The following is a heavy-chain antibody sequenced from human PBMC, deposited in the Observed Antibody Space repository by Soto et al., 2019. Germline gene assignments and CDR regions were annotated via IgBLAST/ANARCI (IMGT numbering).Heavy chain of an antibody. J-gene: IGHJ6*02. D-gene: IGHD6-6*01. CDR3: AKPPYSSSSYYYYGMDV. CDR1: GFTFSSYA. CDR2: ISGSGGTT. Sequence: EVQLLESGGGLVQPGGSLRLSCAASGFTFSSYAMTWVRQAPGKGLEWVSAISGSGGTTYHAYSVKGRFTISRDNSKSTLYLQMNSLRAEDAAVYYCAKPPYSSSSYYYYGMDVWGQGTTVTVSS. V-gene: IGHV3-23*01.